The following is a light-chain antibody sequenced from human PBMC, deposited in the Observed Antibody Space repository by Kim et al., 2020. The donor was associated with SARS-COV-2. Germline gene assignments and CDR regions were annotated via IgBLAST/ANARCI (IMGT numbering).Light chain of an antibody. Sequence: EIVLTQSPGTLSLSPGERATLSCRASQSVSSSYLAWYQQKPGQAPRLLIYGASSRATGIPDRFSGSGSGTDFTLTISRLEPEDFAVYYCQQYCSSPHTFGQGTKLEI. V-gene: IGKV3-20*01. CDR1: QSVSSSY. CDR3: QQYCSSPHT. J-gene: IGKJ2*01. CDR2: GAS.